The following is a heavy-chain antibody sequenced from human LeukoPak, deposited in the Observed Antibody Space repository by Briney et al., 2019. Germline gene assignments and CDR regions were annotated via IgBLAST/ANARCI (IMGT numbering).Heavy chain of an antibody. Sequence: GGSLRLSCAASGFTFSDYSMNWVRQAPGKGLEWISYIGIDSGNTNYAVSVKGRFTISGDKAKNSLYLQMNSLRVEDTAVYYCARDYKYAFDNWGQGTLVTVSS. CDR1: GFTFSDYS. J-gene: IGHJ4*02. CDR2: IGIDSGNT. D-gene: IGHD5-24*01. CDR3: ARDYKYAFDN. V-gene: IGHV3-48*01.